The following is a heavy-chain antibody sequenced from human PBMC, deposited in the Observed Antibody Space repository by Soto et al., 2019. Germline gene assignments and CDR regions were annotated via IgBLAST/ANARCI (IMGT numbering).Heavy chain of an antibody. CDR2: IYYSGST. CDR3: AREVDIIPDYYSGMAV. CDR1: GGSISSGGYY. D-gene: IGHD3-3*01. J-gene: IGHJ6*02. V-gene: IGHV4-31*03. Sequence: PSETLSLTCTVSGGSISSGGYYWSWIRQHPGKGLEWIGYIYYSGSTYYNPSLKSRVTISVDTSKNQFSLKLSSVTAADTAVYYCAREVDIIPDYYSGMAVWGQGTTVTVSS.